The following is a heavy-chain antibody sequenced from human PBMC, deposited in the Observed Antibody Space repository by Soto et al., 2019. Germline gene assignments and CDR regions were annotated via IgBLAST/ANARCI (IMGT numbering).Heavy chain of an antibody. J-gene: IGHJ6*02. CDR3: AKGRSYYYYYGVDV. Sequence: TGGSLRLSWAASGFTFSNYAMIWVRQAPGKGLEWVSTISGSGDSTYYADSVKGRFTVSRDNSKSTLYLQMNSLRAEDTALYYCAKGRSYYYYYGVDVWGQGTTVTV. CDR2: ISGSGDST. CDR1: GFTFSNYA. V-gene: IGHV3-23*01.